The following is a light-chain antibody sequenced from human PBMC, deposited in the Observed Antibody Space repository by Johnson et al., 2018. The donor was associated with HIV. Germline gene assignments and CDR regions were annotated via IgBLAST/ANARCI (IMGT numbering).Light chain of an antibody. V-gene: IGLV1-51*02. CDR1: SSNIGNNY. CDR3: GTWDGSLSGYV. Sequence: QSVLTQPPSVSAPPGQKVTISCSGSSSNIGNNYVSWYQQLPGTAPKLLIYENNKRPSGIPDRFSGSKSGTSATLGITGLQTGDEADYYCGTWDGSLSGYVFGTGTKVTVL. J-gene: IGLJ1*01. CDR2: ENN.